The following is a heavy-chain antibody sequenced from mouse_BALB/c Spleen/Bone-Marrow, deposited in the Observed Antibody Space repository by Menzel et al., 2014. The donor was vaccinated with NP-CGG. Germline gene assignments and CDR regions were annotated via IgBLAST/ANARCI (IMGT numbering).Heavy chain of an antibody. CDR3: ARDYGSSYYAMDY. D-gene: IGHD1-1*01. V-gene: IGHV2-9*02. J-gene: IGHJ4*01. CDR2: IWAGGST. CDR1: GFSLTSYG. Sequence: VHLVESGPGLVAPSQSLSITCTVSGFSLTSYGVHWVRQPPGKGLEWLGVIWAGGSTNYNSALMSRLSISKDNSKSQVSLKMNSLQTDDTAMYYCARDYGSSYYAMDYWGQGTSVTVSS.